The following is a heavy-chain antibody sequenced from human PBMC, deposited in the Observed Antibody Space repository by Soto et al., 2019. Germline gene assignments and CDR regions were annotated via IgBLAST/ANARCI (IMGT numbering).Heavy chain of an antibody. V-gene: IGHV4-4*02. Sequence: PSETLSLTCAVSGGSISSSNWWSWVRQPPGKGLEWIGEIYHSGSTNYNPSLKSRVTISVDKSKNQFSLKLSSVTAADTAVYYCARRRLIAAAGRGYWFDPRGQGTLVTVSS. D-gene: IGHD6-13*01. CDR2: IYHSGST. J-gene: IGHJ5*02. CDR3: ARRRLIAAAGRGYWFDP. CDR1: GGSISSSNW.